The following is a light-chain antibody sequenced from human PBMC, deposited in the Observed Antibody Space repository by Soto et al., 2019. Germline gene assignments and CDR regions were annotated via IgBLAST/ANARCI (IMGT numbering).Light chain of an antibody. CDR3: SSYAGSNVL. J-gene: IGLJ2*01. CDR1: PSDVGGYNS. Sequence: QSALTQPPSASGSPGQSVTISCTGTPSDVGGYNSVSWYQQYPGKAPKLMIYDVSKRPSGVPDRFSGSKSGNTASLTVSGLQAEHEANYYCSSYAGSNVLFGGGTQLTVL. CDR2: DVS. V-gene: IGLV2-8*01.